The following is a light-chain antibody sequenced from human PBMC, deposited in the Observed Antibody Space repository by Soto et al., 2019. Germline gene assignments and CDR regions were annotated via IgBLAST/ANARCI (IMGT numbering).Light chain of an antibody. Sequence: DIQMTQSPSTLSASEGDRVTISCRASQSVSIWLAWYQQKPGRAHKLLIYKSSILESGVQSRFSGSGSGTEFTLTIRSLQPDDFATYYCKQFNTSPWTFGQGTKVDIK. CDR3: KQFNTSPWT. CDR2: KSS. J-gene: IGKJ1*01. CDR1: QSVSIW. V-gene: IGKV1-5*03.